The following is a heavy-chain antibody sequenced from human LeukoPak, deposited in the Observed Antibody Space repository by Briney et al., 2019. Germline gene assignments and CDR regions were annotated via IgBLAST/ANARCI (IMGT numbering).Heavy chain of an antibody. J-gene: IGHJ4*02. CDR2: IKSKNDSGTT. D-gene: IGHD3-10*01. Sequence: GGSLRLSCAASGFIYRDAWLSWVRQAPGKGLEWVGRIKSKNDSGTTDYAAPVKGRFTISRDDSKNTLFLHMNSLKTEDTAVYFCTTDIIGVYFHHWGQGTLVSVSS. CDR3: TTDIIGVYFHH. V-gene: IGHV3-15*01. CDR1: GFIYRDAW.